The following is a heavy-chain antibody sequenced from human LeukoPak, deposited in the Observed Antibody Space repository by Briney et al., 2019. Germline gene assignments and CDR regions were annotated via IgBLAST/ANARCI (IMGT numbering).Heavy chain of an antibody. J-gene: IGHJ5*02. CDR2: IYGDGTT. CDR3: ARDRAGTQSWVELDL. D-gene: IGHD3-10*01. V-gene: IGHV3-53*01. CDR1: GFTVSGTY. Sequence: GGSLRLSCIVSGFTVSGTYMDWVRQAPGKGLEWVSLIYGDGTTVYADSVKGRFTISRDTSKNMVHLQMDSLRPEDSAVYYCARDRAGTQSWVELDLWGQGTLVAVSS.